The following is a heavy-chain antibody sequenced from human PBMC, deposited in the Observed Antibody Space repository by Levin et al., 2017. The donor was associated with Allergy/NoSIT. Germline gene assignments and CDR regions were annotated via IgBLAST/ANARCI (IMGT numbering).Heavy chain of an antibody. CDR2: ISYDGSNK. CDR1: GFTFSSYG. J-gene: IGHJ6*02. V-gene: IGHV3-30*18. D-gene: IGHD6-19*01. CDR3: AKDRYSSGWYAYYYYYGMDV. Sequence: GESLKISCAASGFTFSSYGMHWVRQAPGKGLEWVAVISYDGSNKYYADSVKGRFTISRDNSKNTLYLQMNSLRAEDTAVYYCAKDRYSSGWYAYYYYYGMDVWGQGTTVTVSS.